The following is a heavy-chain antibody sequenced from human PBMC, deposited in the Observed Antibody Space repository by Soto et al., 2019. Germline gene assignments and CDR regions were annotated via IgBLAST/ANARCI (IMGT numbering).Heavy chain of an antibody. Sequence: GGSLRLSCAVSGISYSNNWMSWVRQAPGKGLEWVANIKQDGSERYYVGSVKGRFTISRDNGKNSLYLQMNSLRAEDTAVYYCGGSGSSHFAMDVWGQGTTVTVSS. D-gene: IGHD3-10*01. J-gene: IGHJ6*02. CDR3: GGSGSSHFAMDV. CDR1: GISYSNNW. V-gene: IGHV3-7*03. CDR2: IKQDGSER.